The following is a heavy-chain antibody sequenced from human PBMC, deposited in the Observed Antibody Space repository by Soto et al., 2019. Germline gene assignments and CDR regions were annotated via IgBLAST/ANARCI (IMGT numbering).Heavy chain of an antibody. CDR3: ARDYDILTGYPSAHAFDI. J-gene: IGHJ3*02. Sequence: ASVKVSCKAAGYTFTSYYMHWVRQAPRQGLEWMGIINPSGGSTSYAQKFQGRVTMTRDTSTSTVYMELSSLRSEDTAVYYCARDYDILTGYPSAHAFDIWGQGTIVTVSS. D-gene: IGHD3-9*01. V-gene: IGHV1-46*03. CDR1: GYTFTSYY. CDR2: INPSGGST.